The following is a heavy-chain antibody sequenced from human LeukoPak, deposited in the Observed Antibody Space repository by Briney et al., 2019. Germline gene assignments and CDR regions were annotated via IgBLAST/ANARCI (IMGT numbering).Heavy chain of an antibody. CDR3: ATIKSGGGSFDI. J-gene: IGHJ3*02. CDR1: GGSINNYY. Sequence: PSETLSLTCTVSGGSINNYYWSWIRQPAGKALEWIGRIYASGYTNYNPSLKSRLTMSVDTSKNQFSLNLSSVTAADTAVYYCATIKSGGGSFDIWGQGTMVTVSS. CDR2: IYASGYT. D-gene: IGHD3-16*01. V-gene: IGHV4-4*07.